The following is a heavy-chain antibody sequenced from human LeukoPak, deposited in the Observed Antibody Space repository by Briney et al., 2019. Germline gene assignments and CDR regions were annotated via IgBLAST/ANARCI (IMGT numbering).Heavy chain of an antibody. V-gene: IGHV1-69*13. CDR2: IIPIFGTA. J-gene: IGHJ6*03. CDR1: RGTFSSYA. Sequence: SVKVSCKASRGTFSSYAISWVRQAPGQGLEWMGGIIPIFGTANYAQKFQGRVTITADESTSTAYMELSSLRSEDTAVYYCACRSGLADYYYYMDVWGKGTTVTISS. CDR3: ACRSGLADYYYYMDV. D-gene: IGHD6-25*01.